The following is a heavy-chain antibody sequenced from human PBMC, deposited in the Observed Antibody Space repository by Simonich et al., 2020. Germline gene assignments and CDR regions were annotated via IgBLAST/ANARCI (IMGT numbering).Heavy chain of an antibody. Sequence: QVHLVQSGAEVKKPGASVKVSCKASGYTFTIYGISWVRQAPGQGLEWMGWISAYNGNTNYAQKLQGRVTITTDTSTSTAYMELRSLSSADTAVYYCARASRGTWWYYYFDYWGQGTLVTVSS. V-gene: IGHV1-18*01. CDR3: ARASRGTWWYYYFDY. CDR2: ISAYNGNT. CDR1: GYTFTIYG. D-gene: IGHD2-15*01. J-gene: IGHJ4*02.